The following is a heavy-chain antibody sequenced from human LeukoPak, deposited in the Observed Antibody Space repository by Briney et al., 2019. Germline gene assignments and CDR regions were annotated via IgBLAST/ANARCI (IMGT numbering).Heavy chain of an antibody. CDR1: GFTFSSYG. Sequence: GGSLRLSCAASGFTFSSYGMHWVRQAPGKGLEWVAVIWYDGSYKYYAESVKGRFIISRDNSKNTLSLQMNSLRAEDTAVYYCAKVASGLQNFDAGKYFDSWGQGTLVTVSS. J-gene: IGHJ4*02. CDR3: AKVASGLQNFDAGKYFDS. CDR2: IWYDGSYK. D-gene: IGHD3-9*01. V-gene: IGHV3-33*06.